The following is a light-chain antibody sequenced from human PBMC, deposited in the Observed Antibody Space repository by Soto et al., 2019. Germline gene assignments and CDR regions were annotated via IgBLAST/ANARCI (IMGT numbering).Light chain of an antibody. CDR1: SSDVGGYNY. CDR3: SSYTSSRTLV. J-gene: IGLJ2*01. V-gene: IGLV2-14*01. Sequence: QSVLTQPASVSGSPGQSITISCTGTSSDVGGYNYVSWYQQHPGKAPKLMIYEVSYRPSGVSNRFSGSKSDNTASLTISGLQAEDEADYHCSSYTSSRTLVFGGGTKLTVL. CDR2: EVS.